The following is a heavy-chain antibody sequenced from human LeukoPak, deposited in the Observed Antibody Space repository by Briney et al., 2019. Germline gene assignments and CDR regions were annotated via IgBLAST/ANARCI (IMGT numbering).Heavy chain of an antibody. CDR1: GGSISSYY. D-gene: IGHD3-10*01. J-gene: IGHJ3*02. CDR3: ARDRDDAFDI. V-gene: IGHV4-59*01. Sequence: PSETLSLXCTVSGGSISSYYWSWIRQPPGKGLEWIGYIYYSGSTNYNPSLKSRVTISVDTSKNQFSLKLSSVTAADTAVYYCARDRDDAFDIWGQGTMVTVSS. CDR2: IYYSGST.